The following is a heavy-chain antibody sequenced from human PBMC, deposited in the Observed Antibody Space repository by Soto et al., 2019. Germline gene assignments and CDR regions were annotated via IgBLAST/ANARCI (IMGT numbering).Heavy chain of an antibody. CDR2: IKQDGSEK. V-gene: IGHV3-7*01. CDR3: ARDAVAATLLIDY. Sequence: EVQLVESGGGLVQPGGSLRLSCAASGFTFSSYWMSWVRQAPGKGLEWVANIKQDGSEKCYVDSVKGRFSISRDNAKNSLYLQMNSLRAEDTAVYYCARDAVAATLLIDYWGQGTLVTVSS. CDR1: GFTFSSYW. J-gene: IGHJ4*02. D-gene: IGHD2-15*01.